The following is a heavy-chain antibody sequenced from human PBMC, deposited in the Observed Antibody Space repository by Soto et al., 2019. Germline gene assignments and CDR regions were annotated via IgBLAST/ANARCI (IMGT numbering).Heavy chain of an antibody. V-gene: IGHV1-2*04. CDR1: GYTFTGYY. CDR2: INPNSGGT. D-gene: IGHD2-15*01. Sequence: ASVKVSCKASGYTFTGYYMHWVRQAPGQGLEWMGWINPNSGGTNYAQKFQGWVTMTRDTSISTAYMEMSRLRSDDTAVYYCARDTAIVEMATTIPAGFDYWGQGTMVTV. CDR3: ARDTAIVEMATTIPAGFDY. J-gene: IGHJ4*02.